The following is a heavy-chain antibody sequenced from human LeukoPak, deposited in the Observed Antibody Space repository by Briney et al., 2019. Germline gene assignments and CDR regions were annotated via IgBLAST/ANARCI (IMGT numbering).Heavy chain of an antibody. CDR1: GGSISSSSYY. V-gene: IGHV4-39*01. D-gene: IGHD6-19*01. CDR3: ARHQGWYEYVGFDY. J-gene: IGHJ4*02. CDR2: IYYSGST. Sequence: KPSETLSLTCTVSGGSISSSSYYWGWIRQPPGKGLEWIGSIYYSGSTYYNPSLKSRVTISVDTSKNQFSLKLSSVTAADTAVYYCARHQGWYEYVGFDYWGQGTLVTVSS.